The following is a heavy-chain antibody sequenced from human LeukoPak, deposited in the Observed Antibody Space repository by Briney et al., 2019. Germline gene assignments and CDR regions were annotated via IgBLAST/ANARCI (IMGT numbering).Heavy chain of an antibody. CDR3: AREVTTFRLFDY. V-gene: IGHV3-30*04. Sequence: GGSLRLSCAASGFTISSYAMHWVRQAPGKGLEWVAVISYDGSNKYYADSVKGRFTISRDNSKNTLYLQMNSLRAEDTAVYYCAREVTTFRLFDYWGQGTLVTVSS. D-gene: IGHD3-9*01. J-gene: IGHJ4*02. CDR2: ISYDGSNK. CDR1: GFTISSYA.